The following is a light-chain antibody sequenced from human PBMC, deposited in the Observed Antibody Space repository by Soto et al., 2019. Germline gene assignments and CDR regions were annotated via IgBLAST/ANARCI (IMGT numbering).Light chain of an antibody. CDR2: AAS. CDR3: LQYNTFPWT. Sequence: DIQMTQSPSSLSASVGDRVTITCRASQGIKNDLGWYQQKPGTAPKRLIYAASSLQSGVPSRFSGSGSGTQFTVTTNSLQPEDLASYYCLQYNTFPWTFGQGTKVEIK. V-gene: IGKV1-17*01. J-gene: IGKJ1*01. CDR1: QGIKND.